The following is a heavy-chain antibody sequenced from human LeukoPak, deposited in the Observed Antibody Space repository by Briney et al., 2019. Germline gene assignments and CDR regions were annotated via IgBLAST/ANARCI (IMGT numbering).Heavy chain of an antibody. CDR1: GFTFSRSW. D-gene: IGHD3-22*01. CDR3: ARDSSGNS. J-gene: IGHJ5*02. CDR2: INHDGREK. V-gene: IGHV3-7*01. Sequence: PGGSLRLSCAASGFTFSRSWMSWVRQAPGQGLEWVANINHDGREKYYGDSVKGRFTITRDNAQNSLYLQMNSLRAEDTAVYCCARDSSGNSWGQGTLVTVSS.